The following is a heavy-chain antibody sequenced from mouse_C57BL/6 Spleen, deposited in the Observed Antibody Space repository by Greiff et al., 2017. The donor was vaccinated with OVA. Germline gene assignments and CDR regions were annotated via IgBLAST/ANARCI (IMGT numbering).Heavy chain of an antibody. CDR3: ARRYYGSSYDWYFDV. Sequence: EVQGVESGAELVKPGASVKLSCTASGFNIKDYYMHWVKQRTEQGLEWIGRIDPEDGETKYAPKFQGKATITADTSSNTAYLQLSSLTSEDTAVYYCARRYYGSSYDWYFDVWGTGTTVTVSS. CDR1: GFNIKDYY. CDR2: IDPEDGET. V-gene: IGHV14-2*01. J-gene: IGHJ1*03. D-gene: IGHD1-1*01.